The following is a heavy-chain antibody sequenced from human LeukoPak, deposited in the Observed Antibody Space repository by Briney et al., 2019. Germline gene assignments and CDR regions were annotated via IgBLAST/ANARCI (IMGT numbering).Heavy chain of an antibody. D-gene: IGHD3-22*01. Sequence: GGSLRLPCAASGFTFSNHWMTWIRQAPGKGLEWVANIKQDGIEKYYVDSVEGRFTVSRDNTKNSLFLQMHSLRVDDTAVYYCARGSSGYYCDHFQSWGQGSLVTVSS. J-gene: IGHJ1*01. CDR3: ARGSSGYYCDHFQS. CDR2: IKQDGIEK. V-gene: IGHV3-7*01. CDR1: GFTFSNHW.